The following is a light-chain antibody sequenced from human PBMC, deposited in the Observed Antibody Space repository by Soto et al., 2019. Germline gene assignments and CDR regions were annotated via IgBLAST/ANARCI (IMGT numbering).Light chain of an antibody. Sequence: DIQMTQSPSSRSGSIGDTVTITGRASQDSSNYLAWYQQTPGKVPKLLIYTASTLQSGVPSRFSGSGSATDFTLTISSLKPEDVATYYCQKYNSALPFGQGTRPEIK. CDR3: QKYNSALP. CDR2: TAS. CDR1: QDSSNY. V-gene: IGKV1-27*01. J-gene: IGKJ5*01.